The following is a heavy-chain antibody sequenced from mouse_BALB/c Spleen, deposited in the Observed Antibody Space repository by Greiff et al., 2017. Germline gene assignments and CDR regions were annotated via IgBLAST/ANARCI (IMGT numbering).Heavy chain of an antibody. V-gene: IGHV5-4*02. CDR2: ISDGGSYT. J-gene: IGHJ1*01. D-gene: IGHD4-1*01. CDR3: ARGTGTGYFDV. CDR1: GFTFSDYY. Sequence: EVKLMESGGGLVKPGGSLKLSCAASGFTFSDYYMYWVRQTPEKRLEWVATISDGGSYTYYPDSVKGRFTIPRDNAKNNLYLQMSSLKSEDTAMYYCARGTGTGYFDVWGAGTTVTVSS.